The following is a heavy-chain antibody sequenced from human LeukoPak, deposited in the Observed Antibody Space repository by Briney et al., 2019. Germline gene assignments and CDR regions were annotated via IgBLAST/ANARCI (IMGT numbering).Heavy chain of an antibody. CDR1: GFTVSSNY. Sequence: PGGSLRLSCAASGFTVSSNYMSWVRQAPGKGLEWVSVIYSGGSTYYADSVKGRFTISRDNSKNTLYLQMNSLRAEDTAVYYCVRGLHFRVYDSSDFYLHWGQGTLVTVSS. CDR3: VRGLHFRVYDSSDFYLH. J-gene: IGHJ4*02. D-gene: IGHD3-22*01. V-gene: IGHV3-66*01. CDR2: IYSGGST.